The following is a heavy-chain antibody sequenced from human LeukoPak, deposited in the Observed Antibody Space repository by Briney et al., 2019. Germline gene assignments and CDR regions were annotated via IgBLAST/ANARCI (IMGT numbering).Heavy chain of an antibody. V-gene: IGHV1-69*04. D-gene: IGHD3-22*01. CDR3: ASPPADYYDSRDYFDY. CDR2: IIPILDIA. Sequence: GASVKVSCKASGGTFSSYVISWVRQAPGQGLEWMGRIIPILDIANYAQKFQGRVTITADKSTSTAYMELSSLRSEDTAVYYCASPPADYYDSRDYFDYWGQGTLVTVSS. CDR1: GGTFSSYV. J-gene: IGHJ4*02.